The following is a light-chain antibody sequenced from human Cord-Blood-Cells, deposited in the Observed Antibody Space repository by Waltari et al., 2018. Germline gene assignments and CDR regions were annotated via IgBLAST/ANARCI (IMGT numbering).Light chain of an antibody. J-gene: IGLJ3*02. CDR2: RNN. V-gene: IGLV1-47*01. CDR1: SSNTGSNY. Sequence: QSVLTQPPSASGTPGQRVTISCPGSSSNTGSNYVTWYQPLPGTAPKLLIYRNNQRPSGVPDRFSGSKSGTSASLAISGLRSEDEADYYCAAWDDSLSGPVFGGGTKLTVL. CDR3: AAWDDSLSGPV.